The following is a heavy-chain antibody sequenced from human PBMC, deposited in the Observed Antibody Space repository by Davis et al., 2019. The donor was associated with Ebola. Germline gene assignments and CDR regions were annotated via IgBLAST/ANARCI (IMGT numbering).Heavy chain of an antibody. J-gene: IGHJ6*02. CDR2: ISYDGSNK. V-gene: IGHV3-30-3*01. Sequence: PGGSLRLSCAASGFTFSSYAMHWVRQAPGKGLEWVAVISYDGSNKYYADSVKGRFTISRDNSKNTLYLQMNSLRAEDTAVYYCARGHYDGDDYYYGMDVWGQGTTVTVSS. CDR1: GFTFSSYA. D-gene: IGHD3-3*01. CDR3: ARGHYDGDDYYYGMDV.